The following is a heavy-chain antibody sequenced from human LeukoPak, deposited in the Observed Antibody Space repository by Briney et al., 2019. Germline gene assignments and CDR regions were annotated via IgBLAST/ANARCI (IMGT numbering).Heavy chain of an antibody. Sequence: GGSLRLSCAASGFTFSSFGLHWVRQAPGKGLEWVAFIRYDGSNKYYADSVKGRFTISRDNSENTLYLQMNSLRAEDTAVYYCAKRRFLEWLKGGDYFDYWGQGTLVTVPS. CDR2: IRYDGSNK. D-gene: IGHD3-3*01. V-gene: IGHV3-30*02. CDR1: GFTFSSFG. CDR3: AKRRFLEWLKGGDYFDY. J-gene: IGHJ4*02.